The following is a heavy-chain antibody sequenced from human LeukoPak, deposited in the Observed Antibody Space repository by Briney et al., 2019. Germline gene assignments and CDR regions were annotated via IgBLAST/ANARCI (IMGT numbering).Heavy chain of an antibody. V-gene: IGHV3-23*01. J-gene: IGHJ4*02. Sequence: PGGSLRLSCAASGFNFSSDAMSWVRQAPGKGLEWVSAISGSGGSTYYADSVKGRFTISRDNSKNTLHLQMNSLRAEDTAVYYCPKRGRARAFSYFDYWGQGPLFTAS. CDR1: GFNFSSDA. D-gene: IGHD3-16*01. CDR3: PKRGRARAFSYFDY. CDR2: ISGSGGST.